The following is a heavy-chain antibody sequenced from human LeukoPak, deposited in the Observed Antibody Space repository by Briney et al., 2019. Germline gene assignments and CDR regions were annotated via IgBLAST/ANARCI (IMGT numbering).Heavy chain of an antibody. J-gene: IGHJ5*02. CDR1: GASISSSN. D-gene: IGHD2-8*01. Sequence: SETLSLTCTVSGASISSSNWNWIRHAPGKGLEWIGYITFSGGTNYHPSLGSRVTISLDMSKNQSSLKLTSVTAADTAIYYCARDSVYATNWYDPWGQGTLVTVSS. CDR2: ITFSGGT. CDR3: ARDSVYATNWYDP. V-gene: IGHV4-59*01.